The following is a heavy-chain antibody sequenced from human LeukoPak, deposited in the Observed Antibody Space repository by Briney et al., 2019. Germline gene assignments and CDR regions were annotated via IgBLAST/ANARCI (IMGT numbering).Heavy chain of an antibody. V-gene: IGHV1-46*01. CDR1: GYTFTSYY. Sequence: GASVKVSCKASGYTFTSYYMHWVRQAAGQGVEGMGIINPRGGNKRYAQKFQGRVTITRHTSTSRVYMELSSRRPEDTAVYYCARDVSYDILSYWGQGTLVTVSS. CDR2: INPRGGNK. D-gene: IGHD3-9*01. CDR3: ARDVSYDILSY. J-gene: IGHJ4*02.